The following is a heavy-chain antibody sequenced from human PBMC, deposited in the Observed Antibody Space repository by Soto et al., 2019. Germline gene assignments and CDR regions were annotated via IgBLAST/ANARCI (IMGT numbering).Heavy chain of an antibody. CDR2: INGRGGKT. CDR1: GFLFSDYA. D-gene: IGHD6-6*01. CDR3: GKEREQVVIDS. V-gene: IGHV3-23*01. J-gene: IGHJ5*01. Sequence: EVQLLESGGGLVQPGGSLRLSCAASGFLFSDYAMSWVRQAPGKGLEWVSAINGRGGKTYYADSVKGRFTISRDNSQNTLNLQMNSLTAEDTAIYYCGKEREQVVIDSWGQGTLVTVSS.